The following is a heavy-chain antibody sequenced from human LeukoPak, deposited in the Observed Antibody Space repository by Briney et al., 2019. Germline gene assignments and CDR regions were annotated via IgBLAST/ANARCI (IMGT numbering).Heavy chain of an antibody. J-gene: IGHJ4*02. Sequence: SETLSLTCTVSGGSLTSNDYYWGFIRQPPGKGLEWIGSISYSGAIYHNPSLKSRVTSSVDTSKNQFSLRLSSVTAADTAVYYCARQANYNEVDYWGQGTLVTVSS. V-gene: IGHV4-39*01. D-gene: IGHD5-24*01. CDR2: ISYSGAI. CDR1: GGSLTSNDYY. CDR3: ARQANYNEVDY.